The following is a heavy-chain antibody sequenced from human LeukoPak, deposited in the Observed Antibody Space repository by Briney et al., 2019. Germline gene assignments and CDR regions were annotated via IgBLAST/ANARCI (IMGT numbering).Heavy chain of an antibody. J-gene: IGHJ4*02. V-gene: IGHV3-74*01. CDR3: ARFGWVPPTHFDY. CDR2: INSDGRST. D-gene: IGHD3-10*01. CDR1: GFSFSSYW. Sequence: GGSLRLSCGASGFSFSSYWMHWVRQGPGKGLVWVSHINSDGRSTSYADSVKGRFTISRDNAKNTLYLQMNSLRAEDTAVYYCARFGWVPPTHFDYWGQGTLVTVSS.